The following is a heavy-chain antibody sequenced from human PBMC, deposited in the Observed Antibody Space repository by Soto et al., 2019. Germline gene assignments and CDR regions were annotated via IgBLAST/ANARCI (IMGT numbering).Heavy chain of an antibody. CDR3: ARDALGYCSSTSCYDYFYGMDV. J-gene: IGHJ6*02. D-gene: IGHD2-2*01. Sequence: GSLRLSCAASGFTFSSYWMHWVRQAPGKGLVWVSRINSDGSSTSYADSVKGRFTISRDNAKNTLYLQMNSLRAEDTAVYYCARDALGYCSSTSCYDYFYGMDVWGQGTTVTVSS. CDR1: GFTFSSYW. V-gene: IGHV3-74*01. CDR2: INSDGSST.